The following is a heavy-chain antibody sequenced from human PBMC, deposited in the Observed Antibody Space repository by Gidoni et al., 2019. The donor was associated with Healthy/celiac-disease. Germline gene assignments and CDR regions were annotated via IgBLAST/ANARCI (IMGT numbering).Heavy chain of an antibody. CDR3: ARAKAWAPDY. D-gene: IGHD1-26*01. CDR2: IKGDGSKI. Sequence: WVASIKGDGSKITYVASVKRRFTISRDNAKNSLFLHMNLLRDDDTAVYYCARAKAWAPDYWGLGTLVIVS. V-gene: IGHV3-7*01. J-gene: IGHJ4*02.